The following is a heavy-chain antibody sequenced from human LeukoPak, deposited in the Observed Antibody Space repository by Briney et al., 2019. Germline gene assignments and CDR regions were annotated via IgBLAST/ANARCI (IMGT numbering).Heavy chain of an antibody. V-gene: IGHV4-4*07. J-gene: IGHJ3*02. CDR2: IYTSGST. Sequence: PSETLSLTCTVSGGSISSYYWSWIRQPAVKGLEWIGRIYTSGSTNYNPSLKSRVTMSVDTSKNQFSLKLSSVTAADTAVYYCARPRTMIVVVDAFDIWGQGTMVTVSS. CDR3: ARPRTMIVVVDAFDI. CDR1: GGSISSYY. D-gene: IGHD3-22*01.